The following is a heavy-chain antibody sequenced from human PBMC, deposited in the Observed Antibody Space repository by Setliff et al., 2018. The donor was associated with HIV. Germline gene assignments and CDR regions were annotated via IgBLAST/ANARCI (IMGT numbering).Heavy chain of an antibody. Sequence: PSETLSLTCTVSGGSISSGDYYWTWIRQPAGKGLQWIGRIHTSGNTNYNPSLKSRVTISLDTSMNHFSLKLSSVTAADTAVYYCARYFKFWTGYSFYFDPWGQGTLVTVSS. CDR3: ARYFKFWTGYSFYFDP. V-gene: IGHV4-61*02. D-gene: IGHD3-3*01. CDR1: GGSISSGDYY. J-gene: IGHJ5*02. CDR2: IHTSGNT.